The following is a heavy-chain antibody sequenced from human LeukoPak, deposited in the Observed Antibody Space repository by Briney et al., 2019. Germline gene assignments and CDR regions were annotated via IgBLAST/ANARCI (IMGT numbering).Heavy chain of an antibody. V-gene: IGHV1-2*02. CDR3: ARDNLGTNDYGDYGEQH. CDR1: GYTFTGYY. J-gene: IGHJ1*01. D-gene: IGHD4-17*01. Sequence: ASVKVSCKASGYTFTGYYMHWVRQAPGQELEWMGWINPNSGGTNYAQKFQGRVTMTRDTSISTAYMELSRLRSDDTAVYYCARDNLGTNDYGDYGEQHWGQGTLVTVSS. CDR2: INPNSGGT.